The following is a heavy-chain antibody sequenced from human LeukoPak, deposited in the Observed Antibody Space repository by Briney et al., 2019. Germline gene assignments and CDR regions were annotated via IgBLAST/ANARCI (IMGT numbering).Heavy chain of an antibody. D-gene: IGHD6-19*01. Sequence: PGGSLRLSCETPGFTFSNYEMNWVRQAPGKGLEWVSYITTSGGIKSYADSVKGRFTISRDNAKNSVYLQINSLRAEDTAVYYCARDGVVDSSGWYVDYWGQGTLVTVSS. CDR2: ITTSGGIK. J-gene: IGHJ4*02. V-gene: IGHV3-48*03. CDR3: ARDGVVDSSGWYVDY. CDR1: GFTFSNYE.